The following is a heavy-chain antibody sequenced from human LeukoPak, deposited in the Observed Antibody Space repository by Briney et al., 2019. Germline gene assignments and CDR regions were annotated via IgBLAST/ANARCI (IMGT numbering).Heavy chain of an antibody. CDR2: IKQDGSEK. Sequence: PGGSLRRSCAASGFTFSSYWMSWVRQAPGKGLEWVANIKQDGSEKYYVDSVKGRFTISRDNAKNSLYLQMNSLRAEDTAVYYCARVGKLGMYYFDYWGQGTLVTVSS. CDR3: ARVGKLGMYYFDY. D-gene: IGHD7-27*01. CDR1: GFTFSSYW. J-gene: IGHJ4*02. V-gene: IGHV3-7*01.